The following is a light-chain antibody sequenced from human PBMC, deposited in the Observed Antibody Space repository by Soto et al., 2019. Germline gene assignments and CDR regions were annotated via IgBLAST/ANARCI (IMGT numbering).Light chain of an antibody. CDR3: TSYTASSPFYV. J-gene: IGLJ1*01. CDR2: DVY. CDR1: RTDGDGHDY. V-gene: IGLV2-14*03. Sequence: QSYLTQPASVSGSPGQSIAISCIGVRTDGDGHDYVSWYQQHPDQAPQLIIYDVYNRPSGVSDRFSGSKSGNTASLIISGLQAEDEADYFCTSYTASSPFYVFGAGTKLTVL.